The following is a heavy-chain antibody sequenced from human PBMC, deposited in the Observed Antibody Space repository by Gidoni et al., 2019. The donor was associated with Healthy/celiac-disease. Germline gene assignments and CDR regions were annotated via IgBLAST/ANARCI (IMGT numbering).Heavy chain of an antibody. CDR2: IYYSGST. D-gene: IGHD2-21*01. CDR1: GGSISSSSYS. CDR3: ARHVAAIEAVGY. Sequence: QLQLQESGPALVKPSETLSLTCTVSGGSISSSSYSCGWSRQPPGKGLEWIGSIYYSGSTYYNPSLKSRVTISVDTAKNQFSLKLSSVTAADTAVYYCARHVAAIEAVGYWGQGTLVTVSS. V-gene: IGHV4-39*01. J-gene: IGHJ4*02.